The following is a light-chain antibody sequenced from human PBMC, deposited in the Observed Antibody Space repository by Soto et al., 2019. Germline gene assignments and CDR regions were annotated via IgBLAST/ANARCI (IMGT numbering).Light chain of an antibody. CDR1: QSVSRF. V-gene: IGKV3-15*01. Sequence: IVLTQSPDTVSLSPGERATLSCRASQSVSRFLAWYQQKPGQAPRLLIYSASTRATGIPARFSGSGSGTEFTLTISSLQSEDFAVYYCSQYNNWPPWTFGQGTKVDIK. CDR2: SAS. CDR3: SQYNNWPPWT. J-gene: IGKJ1*01.